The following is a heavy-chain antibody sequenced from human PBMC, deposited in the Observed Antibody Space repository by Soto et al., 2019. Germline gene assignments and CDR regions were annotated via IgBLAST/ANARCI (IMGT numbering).Heavy chain of an antibody. CDR2: IYYSGST. V-gene: IGHV4-61*01. Sequence: NPSETLSLTCAVSGGSVSSGSYYWSWIRQPPGKGLEWIGYIYYSGSTNYNPSLKSRVTISRDNYKNTLYLQMSSLRAEDTALYYCAKDKERGGYDSDFDSWGQGTLVTVSS. CDR3: AKDKERGGYDSDFDS. J-gene: IGHJ4*02. CDR1: GGSVSSGSYY. D-gene: IGHD3-3*01.